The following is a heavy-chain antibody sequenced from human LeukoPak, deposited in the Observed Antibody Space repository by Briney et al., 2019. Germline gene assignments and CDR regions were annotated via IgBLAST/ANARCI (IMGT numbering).Heavy chain of an antibody. Sequence: GGSLRLSCAASGFTFSTYAMSWVRQAPGKGLEWVSASGGSGGRTYYADSVKGRFTISRDNSKNTLYLQMNSLRAEDTAVYYCVKDGIATIKRQAPYYLDYWGQGTLVTVSS. CDR3: VKDGIATIKRQAPYYLDY. D-gene: IGHD5-24*01. CDR2: SGGSGGRT. J-gene: IGHJ4*02. CDR1: GFTFSTYA. V-gene: IGHV3-23*01.